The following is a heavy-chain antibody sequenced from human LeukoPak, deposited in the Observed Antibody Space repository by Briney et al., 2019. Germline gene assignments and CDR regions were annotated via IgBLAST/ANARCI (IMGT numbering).Heavy chain of an antibody. CDR2: IYTGGGT. V-gene: IGHV3-66*01. CDR1: ESIVSGNY. J-gene: IGHJ3*02. Sequence: PGGSLRLSCAASESIVSGNYMTWVRQAPGNGLEWLSVIYTGGGTYYADSVKGRFTISRDTSKTTVYLQMNSLRGDDTAIYYCAHYDFWSGHALDIWGQGTMVTVSS. D-gene: IGHD3-3*01. CDR3: AHYDFWSGHALDI.